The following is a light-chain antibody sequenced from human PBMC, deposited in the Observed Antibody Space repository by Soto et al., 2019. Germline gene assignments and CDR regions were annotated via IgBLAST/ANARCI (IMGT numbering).Light chain of an antibody. Sequence: QSALTQPASVSGSPGQSVTISCTGTSSDVGAYKYVSWYQQHPGKAPKLMIYEVSNRPSAVSNRFSVSKSGNTASLTISGLLPEDEAVYCCCTYVADVPKFGGG. CDR1: SSDVGAYKY. V-gene: IGLV2-14*01. CDR2: EVS. CDR3: CTYVADVPK. J-gene: IGLJ2*01.